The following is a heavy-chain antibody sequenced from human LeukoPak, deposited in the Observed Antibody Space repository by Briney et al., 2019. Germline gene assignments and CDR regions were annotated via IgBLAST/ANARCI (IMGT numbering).Heavy chain of an antibody. CDR1: GGSISSYY. D-gene: IGHD5-18*01. J-gene: IGHJ4*02. Sequence: PSETLSLTCTVSGGSISSYYWSWIRQPPGKGLEWIGYIYYSGSTNYNPSLKSRVTISVDTSKNQFSLKLSSVTAADTAVYYCARRYSYGWCFDYWGQGTLVTVSS. V-gene: IGHV4-59*01. CDR3: ARRYSYGWCFDY. CDR2: IYYSGST.